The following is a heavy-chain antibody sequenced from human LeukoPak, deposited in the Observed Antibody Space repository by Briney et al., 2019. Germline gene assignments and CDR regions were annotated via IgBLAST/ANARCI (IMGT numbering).Heavy chain of an antibody. Sequence: SETLSLTCTVSGGSISSYYWSWSRQPPGKGLEWIGYIYHSGNTKYNPSLKSRVTISVDTSKMQLSLQLSSVTAADTAVYYCARHIAAGTNDAFDIWGQGTMVTVSS. CDR1: GGSISSYY. CDR3: ARHIAAGTNDAFDI. V-gene: IGHV4-59*08. J-gene: IGHJ3*02. CDR2: IYHSGNT. D-gene: IGHD6-13*01.